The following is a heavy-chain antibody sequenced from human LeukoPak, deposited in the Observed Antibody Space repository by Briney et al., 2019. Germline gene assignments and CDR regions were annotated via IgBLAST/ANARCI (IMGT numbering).Heavy chain of an antibody. D-gene: IGHD3-22*01. Sequence: GGSLRLSCAASGFTFSSYWMHWVRQTPGKGLVWVSRINSDGSSTSYADSVKGRFTISRDNAKNTLYLQMNSLRAEDTAVYYCAREGYYYDSSGYSPFDYWGQGTLVTVSS. CDR1: GFTFSSYW. V-gene: IGHV3-74*01. J-gene: IGHJ4*02. CDR2: INSDGSST. CDR3: AREGYYYDSSGYSPFDY.